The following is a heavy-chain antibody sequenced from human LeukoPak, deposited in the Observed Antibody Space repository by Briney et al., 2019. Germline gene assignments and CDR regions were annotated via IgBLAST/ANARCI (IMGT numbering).Heavy chain of an antibody. CDR1: GGSISSYY. CDR2: IYYSGST. J-gene: IGHJ2*01. D-gene: IGHD2-15*01. Sequence: SETLSLTCTVSGGSISSYYWSWIRQPPGKGLEWIGYIYYSGSTNYNPSLKSRVTISVDTSKNQFSLKLSSVTAADTAVYYCARVRVDSVGSRYFDLWGRGTLVTVSS. CDR3: ARVRVDSVGSRYFDL. V-gene: IGHV4-59*01.